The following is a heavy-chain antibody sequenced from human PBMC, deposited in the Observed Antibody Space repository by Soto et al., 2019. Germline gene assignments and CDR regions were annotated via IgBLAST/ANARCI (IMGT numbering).Heavy chain of an antibody. CDR2: ISSNGGST. J-gene: IGHJ3*02. Sequence: PGGSLRLSCSASGFTFSSYAMHWVRQAPGKGLEYVSAISSNGGSTYYADPVKGRFTISRDNSKNTLYLQMNSLRAEDTAVYYCARDPVFTMIVEGAFDIWGEGTMVTV. V-gene: IGHV3-64*04. CDR3: ARDPVFTMIVEGAFDI. CDR1: GFTFSSYA. D-gene: IGHD3-22*01.